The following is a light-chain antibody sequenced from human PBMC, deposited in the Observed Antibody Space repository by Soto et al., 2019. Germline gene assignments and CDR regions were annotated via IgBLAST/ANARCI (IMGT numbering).Light chain of an antibody. CDR1: QSISTR. Sequence: DIQMTQSPSTLSASVGDRVTITCRASQSISTRLAWYQQKPGRAPNLLIYEASDLKTVVPSRFSGSASSTEFTIFITTLQPDDFETYCSRHSGTFGQGTKVEIK. CDR2: EAS. J-gene: IGKJ1*01. CDR3: RHSGT. V-gene: IGKV1-5*03.